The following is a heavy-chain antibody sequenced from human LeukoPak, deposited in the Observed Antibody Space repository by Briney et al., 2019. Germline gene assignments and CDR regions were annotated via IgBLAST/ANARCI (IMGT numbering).Heavy chain of an antibody. CDR3: ARALCINGICEWFDP. D-gene: IGHD2-8*01. CDR1: RASISSGGYF. V-gene: IGHV4-61*02. Sequence: PSAPLSLTSTVSRASISSGGYFWSWIRQPAGKGVEWIGRIETSGSTNYNPSLKSRVTISVDTSKNQFSLKLRSVTAADTAVYYCARALCINGICEWFDPWGQGTLVTVSS. J-gene: IGHJ5*02. CDR2: IETSGST.